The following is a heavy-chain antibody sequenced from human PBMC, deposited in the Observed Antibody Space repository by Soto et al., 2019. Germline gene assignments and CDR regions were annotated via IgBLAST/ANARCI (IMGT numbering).Heavy chain of an antibody. V-gene: IGHV1-69*01. J-gene: IGHJ5*02. CDR1: GGTFSSYA. CDR3: ARDMQAVAATPVHWFDP. D-gene: IGHD2-15*01. CDR2: IIPIFGTA. Sequence: QVQLVQSGAEVKKPGSSVKVSCKASGGTFSSYAISWVRQAPGQGLEWMGGIIPIFGTANYAQKFQGRVTITADESTSTAYMELSSLRSEDTAVYYCARDMQAVAATPVHWFDPWGQGTLVTVSS.